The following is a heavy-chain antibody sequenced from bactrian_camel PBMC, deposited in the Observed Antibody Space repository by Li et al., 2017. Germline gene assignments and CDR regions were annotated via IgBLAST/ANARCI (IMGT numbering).Heavy chain of an antibody. CDR1: GYLDSSYC. CDR2: MDGDGRK. Sequence: HVQLVESGGGSVQAGGSLRLSCAASGYLDSSYCMGWFRQVVGKEREEVAEMDGDGRKRYAESMQGRFTISLDNAKNTLYLEMSSLKPEDTAMYYCAACPRLPYPSFCTGDIARTPTFYCWGQGTQVTVS. D-gene: IGHD7*01. V-gene: IGHV3S26*01. CDR3: AACPRLPYPSFCTGDIARTPTFYC. J-gene: IGHJ4*01.